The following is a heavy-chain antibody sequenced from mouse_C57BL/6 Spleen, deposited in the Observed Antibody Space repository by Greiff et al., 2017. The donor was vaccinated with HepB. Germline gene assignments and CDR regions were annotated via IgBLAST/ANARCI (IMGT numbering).Heavy chain of an antibody. CDR2: FYPGSGSI. Sequence: VKLMESGAELVKPGASVKLSCKASGYTFTEYTIHWVKQRSGQGLEWIGWFYPGSGSIKYNEKFKDKATLTADKSSSTVYMELSRLTSEDSAVYFCARHEERNSNYWYFDVWGTGTTVTVSS. CDR3: ARHEERNSNYWYFDV. D-gene: IGHD2-5*01. CDR1: GYTFTEYT. V-gene: IGHV1-62-2*01. J-gene: IGHJ1*03.